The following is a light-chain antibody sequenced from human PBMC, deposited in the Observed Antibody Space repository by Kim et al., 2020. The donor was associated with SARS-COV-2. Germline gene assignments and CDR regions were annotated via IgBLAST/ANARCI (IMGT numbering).Light chain of an antibody. Sequence: DLQMTQSPSSLSASVGDSVTLTCRASQDITYYLAWYQQKPGKVPQLLIYGASTLQSGVPSRFSGSGSGTEFTLTINSLQPEDVATYYCQKYNSSPLTFGGGTKVDIK. CDR3: QKYNSSPLT. J-gene: IGKJ4*01. CDR1: QDITYY. CDR2: GAS. V-gene: IGKV1-27*01.